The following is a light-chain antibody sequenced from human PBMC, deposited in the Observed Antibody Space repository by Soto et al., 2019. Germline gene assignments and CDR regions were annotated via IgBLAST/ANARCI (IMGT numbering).Light chain of an antibody. J-gene: IGKJ1*01. CDR3: QQYVSWT. Sequence: EIVLTQSPCTLSMSPGERATLSCRASQSISSNYLAWYQQKPGQAPRILIYGASSRATGIPDRFSGSGSGTDFTLTISRLEPEDSAIYYCQQYVSWTFGQGTKVEIK. V-gene: IGKV3-20*01. CDR1: QSISSNY. CDR2: GAS.